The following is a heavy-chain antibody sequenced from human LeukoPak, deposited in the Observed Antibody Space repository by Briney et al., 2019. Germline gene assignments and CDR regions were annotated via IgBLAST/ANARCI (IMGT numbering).Heavy chain of an antibody. CDR2: IYHSGST. Sequence: PSETLSLTCTVSGGSLRGSFWSWIRQPPGKGLEWIGYIYHSGSTNYNPSLQSRVTISVDTSKNQFSLNLNSVTAADTAVYYCARGGAARLHFQNWGQGTLVTVSS. V-gene: IGHV4-59*01. CDR1: GGSLRGSF. CDR3: ARGGAARLHFQN. D-gene: IGHD6-6*01. J-gene: IGHJ1*01.